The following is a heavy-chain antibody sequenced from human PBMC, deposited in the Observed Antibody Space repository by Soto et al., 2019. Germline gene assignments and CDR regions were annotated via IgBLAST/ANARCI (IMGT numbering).Heavy chain of an antibody. Sequence: PSATLSLTYTVSDGSISSYYWSWIRQPPGKGLEWIGYIYYSGSTNYNPSLKSRVTISVDTSKNQFSLKLSSVTAADTAVYYCARARRPNWFDPWGQGTLVTVSS. CDR2: IYYSGST. CDR3: ARARRPNWFDP. V-gene: IGHV4-59*01. CDR1: DGSISSYY. J-gene: IGHJ5*02.